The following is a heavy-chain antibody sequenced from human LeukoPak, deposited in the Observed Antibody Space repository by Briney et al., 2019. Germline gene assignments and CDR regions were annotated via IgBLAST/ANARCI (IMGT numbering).Heavy chain of an antibody. Sequence: GGSLRLSCAASGFTFSDYYMSWIRQAPGKGLEWVSYISSGSTYTNYADSVKGRFTISRDNAKNALYLQMNGLRAEDTAVYYCARVSSSSTNWFDPWGQGTLVTVSS. CDR3: ARVSSSSTNWFDP. CDR1: GFTFSDYY. CDR2: ISSGSTYT. V-gene: IGHV3-11*06. J-gene: IGHJ5*02. D-gene: IGHD6-19*01.